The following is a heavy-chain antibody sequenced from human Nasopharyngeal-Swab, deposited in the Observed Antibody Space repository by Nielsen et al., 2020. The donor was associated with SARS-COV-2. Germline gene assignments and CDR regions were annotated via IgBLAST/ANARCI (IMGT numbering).Heavy chain of an antibody. D-gene: IGHD2-8*01. CDR1: GYTFTSYY. J-gene: IGHJ6*02. CDR2: MNPNSGNT. Sequence: ASVKVSCKASGYTFTSYYIHWVRQATGQGLEWMGWMNPNSGNTGYAQKFQGRVTMTRNTFISTAYMELTSLRSEDTAVYYCARDCTNGVCLYYYYGMDVWGQGTTVTVSS. V-gene: IGHV1-8*02. CDR3: ARDCTNGVCLYYYYGMDV.